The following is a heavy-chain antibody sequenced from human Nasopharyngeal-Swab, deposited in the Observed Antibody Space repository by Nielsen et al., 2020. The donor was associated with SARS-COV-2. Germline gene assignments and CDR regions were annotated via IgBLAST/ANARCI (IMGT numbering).Heavy chain of an antibody. CDR3: AKACFTMVRGVSPFDY. J-gene: IGHJ4*02. CDR1: GFTFSTYA. CDR2: VSSNGAST. D-gene: IGHD3-10*01. V-gene: IGHV3-23*01. Sequence: GESLKISCAASGFTFSTYAMSWVRQAPGKGPEWVSLVSSNGASTYYADSVKGRFTISRDNSKNTLYLQMNSLRAEDTAVYYCAKACFTMVRGVSPFDYWGQGTLVTVSS.